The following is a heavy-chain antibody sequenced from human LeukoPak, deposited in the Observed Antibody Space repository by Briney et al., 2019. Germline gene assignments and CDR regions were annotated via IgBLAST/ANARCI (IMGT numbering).Heavy chain of an antibody. J-gene: IGHJ3*02. CDR1: GFTFSSYS. V-gene: IGHV3-21*01. CDR3: ARGVRFIAARPGAFDI. D-gene: IGHD6-6*01. Sequence: GGSLRLSCAAAGFTFSSYSMNWVRQAPGKGLEWVSSISSGRTYIYYADSVKGRFTISRDNAKNSLYLQMNSLIAEDTAVYYCARGVRFIAARPGAFDIWGQGTMVTVSS. CDR2: ISSGRTYI.